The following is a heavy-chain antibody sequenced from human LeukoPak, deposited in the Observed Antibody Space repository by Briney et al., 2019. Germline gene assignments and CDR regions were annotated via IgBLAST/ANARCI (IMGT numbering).Heavy chain of an antibody. Sequence: SETLSLTCTVSGGSISSYYWSWIRQPPGKGLEWIGYIYTSGSTNYNPSLKSRVTISVDTSKNQFSLKLSSVTAADTAVYYCARKASGYSFFDLWGRGTLVTVSS. J-gene: IGHJ2*01. CDR2: IYTSGST. V-gene: IGHV4-4*09. CDR1: GGSISSYY. D-gene: IGHD3-22*01. CDR3: ARKASGYSFFDL.